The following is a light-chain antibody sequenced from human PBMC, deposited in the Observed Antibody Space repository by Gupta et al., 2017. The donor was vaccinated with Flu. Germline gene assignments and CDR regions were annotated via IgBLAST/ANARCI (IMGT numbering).Light chain of an antibody. Sequence: NFMLTQPHSVSESPGRTVTISCTRSSGSVATSFVLWYQQRPGSAPSTLLYENSERRSGVPDRFFASIDTSSNSASLIISGLKTEDEADYYCQSYDGSVWVFGGGTKLTVL. J-gene: IGLJ3*02. CDR3: QSYDGSVWV. V-gene: IGLV6-57*03. CDR2: ENS. CDR1: SGSVATSF.